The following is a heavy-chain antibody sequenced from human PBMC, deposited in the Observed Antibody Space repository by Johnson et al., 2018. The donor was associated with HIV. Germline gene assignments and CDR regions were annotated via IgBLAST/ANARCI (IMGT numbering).Heavy chain of an antibody. D-gene: IGHD6-13*01. CDR1: GFTFSSYA. V-gene: IGHV3-30*04. J-gene: IGHJ3*02. CDR3: TTDLAAVGSGAFDI. Sequence: QVQVVESGGGVVQPGRSLRLSCAASGFTFSSYAMHWVRQAPGKGLEWVAVISYDGSNKYYADSVKGRFTISRDNSKNTLYLQMNSLKTEDTAIYSCTTDLAAVGSGAFDIWGQGTMVTVSS. CDR2: ISYDGSNK.